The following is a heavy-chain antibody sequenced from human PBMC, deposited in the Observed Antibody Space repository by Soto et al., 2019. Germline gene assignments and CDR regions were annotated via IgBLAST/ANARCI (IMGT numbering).Heavy chain of an antibody. V-gene: IGHV1-8*01. J-gene: IGHJ5*02. CDR3: AREDSSSSGVNWFDP. CDR1: GYTFTSYD. D-gene: IGHD6-6*01. CDR2: MNPNSGNT. Sequence: ASGKVSCKASGYTFTSYDINWVRQATGQGLEWMGWMNPNSGNTGYAQKFQGRVTMTRNTSISTAYMELSSLRSEDTAVYYCAREDSSSSGVNWFDPWGQGTLVTVSS.